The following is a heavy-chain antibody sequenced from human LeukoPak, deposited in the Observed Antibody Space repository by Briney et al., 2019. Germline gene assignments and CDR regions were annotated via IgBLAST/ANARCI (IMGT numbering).Heavy chain of an antibody. CDR2: INHSGST. CDR3: ARGTPSGYHQAYYFDY. D-gene: IGHD3-9*01. J-gene: IGHJ4*02. V-gene: IGHV4-34*01. Sequence: SETLSLTCAVYGGSFSGYYWSWIRQPPGKGLEWIGEINHSGSTNYNPSLKSRVTISVDTSKNQFSLKLSSVTAADTAVYYCARGTPSGYHQAYYFDYWGQGTLVTVSS. CDR1: GGSFSGYY.